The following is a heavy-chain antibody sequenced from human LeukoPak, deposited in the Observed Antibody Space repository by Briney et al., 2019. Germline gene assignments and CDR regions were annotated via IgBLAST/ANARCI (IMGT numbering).Heavy chain of an antibody. V-gene: IGHV5-51*01. CDR2: IYPGDSRT. Sequence: GESLKISCKGSGYSFTSYWVGWVRQTPGKGLEWMGVIYPGDSRTRYNPTFEGQVTISADKSINTAYLQWSSLKASDTAMYYCACREFYSPWPGPWGQGTLVTVSS. CDR3: ACREFYSPWPGP. J-gene: IGHJ5*02. D-gene: IGHD5-18*01. CDR1: GYSFTSYW.